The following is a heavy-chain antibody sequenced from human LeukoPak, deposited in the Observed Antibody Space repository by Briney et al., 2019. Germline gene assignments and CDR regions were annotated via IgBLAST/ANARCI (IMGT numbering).Heavy chain of an antibody. V-gene: IGHV1-18*01. CDR2: ISAYNGNT. Sequence: GASVKVSCKASGYTFTSYDINWVRQATGQGLEWMGWISAYNGNTNYAQKLQGRVTMTTDTSTSTAYMELRSLRSDDTAVYYCARAGGYCGSTSCYSGYYYYFMDVWGKGTTVTVSS. CDR1: GYTFTSYD. J-gene: IGHJ6*03. D-gene: IGHD2-2*01. CDR3: ARAGGYCGSTSCYSGYYYYFMDV.